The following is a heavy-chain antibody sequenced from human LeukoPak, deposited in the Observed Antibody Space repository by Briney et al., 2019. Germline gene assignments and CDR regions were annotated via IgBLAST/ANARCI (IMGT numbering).Heavy chain of an antibody. CDR2: VSVEGIGR. CDR3: ATVTKVDFDY. Sequence: GGSLRLSCAASGFSFRDYTMYWFRQAPGKGLEWVASVSVEGIGRYFPGSVEGRFTISRDNSKNTVYLQMNNVRIEDTAVYFCATVTKVDFDYWGQGTLVTVSS. J-gene: IGHJ4*02. V-gene: IGHV3-30*04. D-gene: IGHD4-11*01. CDR1: GFSFRDYT.